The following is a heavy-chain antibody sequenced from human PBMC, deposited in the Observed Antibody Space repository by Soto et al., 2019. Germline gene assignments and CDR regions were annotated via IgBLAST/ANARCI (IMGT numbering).Heavy chain of an antibody. D-gene: IGHD5-12*01. J-gene: IGHJ6*03. CDR3: ARDCRLEGGYDSDLDYYYMDV. Sequence: GASVTVSCKSSVYTFTIYGIICVRQAPGQGLEWMGWISAYNGNTNYAQRLQGRVTMTTDTSTSTAYMELRSLRSDDTAVYYCARDCRLEGGYDSDLDYYYMDVWGKGTTVTVSS. V-gene: IGHV1-18*01. CDR1: VYTFTIYG. CDR2: ISAYNGNT.